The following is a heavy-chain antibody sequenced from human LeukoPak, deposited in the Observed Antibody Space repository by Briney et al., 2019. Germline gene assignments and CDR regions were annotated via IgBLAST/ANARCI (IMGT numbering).Heavy chain of an antibody. CDR1: GFTFSSYE. V-gene: IGHV3-23*01. J-gene: IGHJ4*02. D-gene: IGHD3-22*01. CDR3: AKDTPYYYDSSGYYSTGTHFDY. CDR2: ISGSGGST. Sequence: GGSLRLSCAASGFTFSSYEMNWVRQAPGKGLEWVSAISGSGGSTYYADSVKGRFTISRDNSKNTLYLQMNSLRAEDTAVYYCAKDTPYYYDSSGYYSTGTHFDYWGQGTLVTVSS.